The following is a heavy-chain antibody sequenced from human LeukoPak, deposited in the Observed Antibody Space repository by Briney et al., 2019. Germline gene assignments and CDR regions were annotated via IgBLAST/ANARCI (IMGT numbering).Heavy chain of an antibody. Sequence: ASVKVSCKASGYTFTSYDINWVRQATGQGLEWMGWMNPNSGNTGYAQKFRGRVTMTRNTSISTAYMELSSLRSEDTAVYYCAGGLHDPRYGDYENYWGQGTLVTVSS. V-gene: IGHV1-8*01. D-gene: IGHD4-17*01. CDR1: GYTFTSYD. CDR2: MNPNSGNT. J-gene: IGHJ4*02. CDR3: AGGLHDPRYGDYENY.